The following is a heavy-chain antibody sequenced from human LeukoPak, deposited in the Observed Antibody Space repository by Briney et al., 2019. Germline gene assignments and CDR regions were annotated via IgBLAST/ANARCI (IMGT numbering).Heavy chain of an antibody. CDR2: IYDGAST. Sequence: SETLSLTCTVSGGSISSGGYYWSWIRQHPGRGLEWIGYIYDGASTYYNPSLQSRVTISVDTYKNQFSLKLSSVTAADTAVYYCARATRPRNWFDPWGQGTLVTVSS. V-gene: IGHV4-31*03. CDR3: ARATRPRNWFDP. J-gene: IGHJ5*02. CDR1: GGSISSGGYY.